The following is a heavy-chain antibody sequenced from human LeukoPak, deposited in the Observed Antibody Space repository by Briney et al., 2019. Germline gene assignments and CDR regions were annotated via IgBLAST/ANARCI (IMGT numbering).Heavy chain of an antibody. CDR3: ASNRLDYGDYGFFDY. CDR2: IWYDGSNK. Sequence: GRSLRLPCAASGFTFSSYGMHWVRQAPGKGLEWVAVIWYDGSNKYYADSVKGRFTISRDNSKNTLYLQMNSLRAEDTAVYYCASNRLDYGDYGFFDYWGQGTLVTVSS. V-gene: IGHV3-33*01. J-gene: IGHJ4*02. CDR1: GFTFSSYG. D-gene: IGHD4-17*01.